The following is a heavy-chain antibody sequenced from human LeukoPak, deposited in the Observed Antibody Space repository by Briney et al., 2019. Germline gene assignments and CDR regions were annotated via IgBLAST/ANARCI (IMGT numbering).Heavy chain of an antibody. CDR2: MNPNSGNT. J-gene: IGHJ6*02. V-gene: IGHV1-8*01. D-gene: IGHD6-6*01. Sequence: ASVKVSCKASGYTFTSYDINWVRQATGQGLEWMGWMNPNSGNTGYAQKFQGRVTMTRNTSISTAYMELSSLRSEDTAVYYCARGLMAARRYYYYGMDVWGQGTTVTVSS. CDR1: GYTFTSYD. CDR3: ARGLMAARRYYYYGMDV.